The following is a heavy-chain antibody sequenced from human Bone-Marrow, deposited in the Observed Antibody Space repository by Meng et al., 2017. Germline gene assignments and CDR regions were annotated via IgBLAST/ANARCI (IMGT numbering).Heavy chain of an antibody. Sequence: GQLVQVGAEVKTPGASVKVSCKPSGYNFPDYWLHWVRRAPGQGLEWMGRIDPKSGDTHYAQRFQGRVTMTGDTSISTAYMELSGLRSDDTAMYYCARDEDISAAGKLFSDYWGQGTLVTVSS. CDR1: GYNFPDYW. CDR3: ARDEDISAAGKLFSDY. V-gene: IGHV1-2*06. D-gene: IGHD6-13*01. J-gene: IGHJ4*02. CDR2: IDPKSGDT.